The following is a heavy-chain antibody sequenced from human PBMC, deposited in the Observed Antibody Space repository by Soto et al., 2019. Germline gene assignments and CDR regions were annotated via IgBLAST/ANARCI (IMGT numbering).Heavy chain of an antibody. D-gene: IGHD3-16*01. CDR2: ITSHGHIT. V-gene: IGHV3-64*04. CDR3: ARCEDYVGELDV. Sequence: GGSLRLSCSASGFTFSNYDMVWVRQAPGKGLEYISAITSHGHITYYADSVKGRFTISRDNAKNSLYLQMNSLRAEDTAVYYCARCEDYVGELDVWGQGTTVTVSS. J-gene: IGHJ6*02. CDR1: GFTFSNYD.